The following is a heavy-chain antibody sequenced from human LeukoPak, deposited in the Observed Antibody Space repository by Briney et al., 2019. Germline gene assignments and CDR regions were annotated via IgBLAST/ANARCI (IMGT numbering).Heavy chain of an antibody. CDR2: IWYDGNNK. J-gene: IGHJ4*02. D-gene: IGHD6-19*01. CDR3: AKVKEMYSSGSYYFDY. Sequence: PGGSLRLSCAASGFTFSNYGMHWVRQSPGKGLEWVAVIWYDGNNKYYEDSVKGRFTISRDNSKNTLWLQMNSLRAEDTAVYYCAKVKEMYSSGSYYFDYWGQGTLVTVSS. CDR1: GFTFSNYG. V-gene: IGHV3-30*02.